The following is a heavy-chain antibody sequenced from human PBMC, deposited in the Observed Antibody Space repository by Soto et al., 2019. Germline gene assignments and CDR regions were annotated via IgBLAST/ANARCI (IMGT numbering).Heavy chain of an antibody. J-gene: IGHJ4*02. Sequence: GSLRPPCAASGFNVSNYAMNWVRQAPGKGLEWVSLISATGSGTYYADSVKGWFTISRDNSHNTLYLQVHSLTAEDTAVYYCAKDRRAGGNSAFYFDFWGQGAQVTVSS. V-gene: IGHV3-23*01. CDR1: GFNVSNYA. CDR2: ISATGSGT. CDR3: AKDRRAGGNSAFYFDF. D-gene: IGHD3-16*01.